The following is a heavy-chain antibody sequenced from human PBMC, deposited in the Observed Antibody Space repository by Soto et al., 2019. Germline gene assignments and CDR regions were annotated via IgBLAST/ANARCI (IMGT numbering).Heavy chain of an antibody. Sequence: SVKVSCKASGGTFSSYAISWVRQAPGQGLEWMGAIIPIFGTANYAQKFQGRVTITADESTSTAYMGRSSLRSEYTAVYYCARSLRFLEWLPYYYYGMDVWGQGTTVTVSS. CDR1: GGTFSSYA. D-gene: IGHD3-3*01. CDR2: IIPIFGTA. CDR3: ARSLRFLEWLPYYYYGMDV. J-gene: IGHJ6*02. V-gene: IGHV1-69*13.